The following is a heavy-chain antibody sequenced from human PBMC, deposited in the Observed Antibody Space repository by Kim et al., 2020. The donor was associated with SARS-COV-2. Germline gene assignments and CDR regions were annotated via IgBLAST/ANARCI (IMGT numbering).Heavy chain of an antibody. Sequence: SETLSLTCTVSGDSITYYYCSWIRQLPGKGLEWLGYIYYGGNTNYNPSLKSRVTISLDTSNNQFSLELTSMTAADPAVYYCARSEGRGSWGQFDYGGQGTLVTVSS. V-gene: IGHV4-59*01. CDR2: IYYGGNT. CDR3: ARSEGRGSWGQFDY. CDR1: GDSITYYY. J-gene: IGHJ4*02. D-gene: IGHD3-16*01.